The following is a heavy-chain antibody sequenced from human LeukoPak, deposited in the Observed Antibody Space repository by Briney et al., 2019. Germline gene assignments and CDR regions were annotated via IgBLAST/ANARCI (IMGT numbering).Heavy chain of an antibody. D-gene: IGHD5-24*01. V-gene: IGHV1-18*01. CDR2: VGPYNGKT. Sequence: ASVKVSCKTSGYTFLDYGTSWLRQAPGQGLEWMGWVGPYNGKTQYSQKLQGRITLTTDTLTNTAFMELTSLSPDDTAIYYCTRDFSAKMATITDIWGQGTLVAVSS. J-gene: IGHJ4*02. CDR3: TRDFSAKMATITDI. CDR1: GYTFLDYG.